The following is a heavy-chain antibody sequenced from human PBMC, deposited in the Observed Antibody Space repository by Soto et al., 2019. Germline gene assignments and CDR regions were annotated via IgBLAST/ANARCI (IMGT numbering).Heavy chain of an antibody. D-gene: IGHD2-21*02. Sequence: PSETLSLTCTVTGDSINDRSYCWGWIRQPPGKGLEWIGSIYYSGSTYNNPSLKSRVSMSVDTSKNQFSLKLRSVTAADTALYYCARQRNSVVTQAYFDSWGQGSLVTVSS. CDR1: GDSINDRSYC. CDR3: ARQRNSVVTQAYFDS. CDR2: IYYSGST. V-gene: IGHV4-39*01. J-gene: IGHJ4*02.